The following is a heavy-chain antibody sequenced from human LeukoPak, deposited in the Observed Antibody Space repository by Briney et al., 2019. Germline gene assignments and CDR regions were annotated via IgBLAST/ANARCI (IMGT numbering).Heavy chain of an antibody. CDR3: ARAGKYYGSGSYYPT. D-gene: IGHD3-10*01. CDR1: GGSIGYNTPYY. V-gene: IGHV4-39*07. Sequence: PSETLSLTCTVSGGSIGYNTPYYWAWIRQPPGKGLEWIATIYYSGATYYNPSLKSRVTISVDTSKNQFSLKLSSVTAADTAVYYCARAGKYYGSGSYYPTWGQGTLVTVSS. CDR2: IYYSGAT. J-gene: IGHJ5*02.